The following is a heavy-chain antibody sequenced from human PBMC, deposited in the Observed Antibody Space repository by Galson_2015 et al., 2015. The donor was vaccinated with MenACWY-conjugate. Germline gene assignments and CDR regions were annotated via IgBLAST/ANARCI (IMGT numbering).Heavy chain of an antibody. Sequence: QSGAEVTKPGESLKISCTTTGYSFTTYWIAWVRQMPGTGLEWMGLISPGDSNTRYSPSFQGQVTISADKSISTAYLQWSSLKASDTAMYYCARHPPGGRGMDVWGQGTTVTVS. CDR3: ARHPPGGRGMDV. V-gene: IGHV5-51*01. J-gene: IGHJ6*02. CDR2: ISPGDSNT. D-gene: IGHD1-26*01. CDR1: GYSFTTYW.